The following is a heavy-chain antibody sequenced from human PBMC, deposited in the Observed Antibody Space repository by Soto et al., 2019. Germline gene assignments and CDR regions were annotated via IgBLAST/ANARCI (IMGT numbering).Heavy chain of an antibody. Sequence: PGGSLKISCKGSGYSFTNYWIGWVRQMPGKGLEWMGIIYPGDSDTRYSPSFQGQITISADRSMTTAYLQWTSLKASDTAIYYCARGPAHLCIHPHYLDHWGQGTLVTVSS. J-gene: IGHJ4*02. CDR3: ARGPAHLCIHPHYLDH. V-gene: IGHV5-51*01. D-gene: IGHD2-8*01. CDR2: IYPGDSDT. CDR1: GYSFTNYW.